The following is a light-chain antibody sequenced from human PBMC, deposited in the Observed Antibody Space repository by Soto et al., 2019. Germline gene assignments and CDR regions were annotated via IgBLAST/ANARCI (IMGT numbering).Light chain of an antibody. V-gene: IGLV2-11*01. CDR1: SSDVGGYIY. CDR2: DVT. J-gene: IGLJ1*01. CDR3: CSYAGAYTVV. Sequence: ALTQPRSVSGSPGQSVTISCTGTSSDVGGYIYVSWYQHHPGKAPKLMIYDVTNRPSGVPDRFSGSKSGNTASLTISGLQTEDEADYYCCSYAGAYTVVFGTGTKVTVL.